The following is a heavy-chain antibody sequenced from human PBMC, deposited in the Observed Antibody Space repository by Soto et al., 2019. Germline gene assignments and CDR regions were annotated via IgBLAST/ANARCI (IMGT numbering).Heavy chain of an antibody. CDR1: GFTFGDYA. J-gene: IGHJ5*02. CDR2: IRSKAYGGTT. Sequence: PGGSLRLSCTASGFTFGDYAMSWFRRAPGKGLEWVGFIRSKAYGGTTEYAASVKGRFTISRDDSKSIAYLQMNSLKTEDTAVYYCTRTTVTTYWFDPWGQGTLVTVSS. V-gene: IGHV3-49*03. CDR3: TRTTVTTYWFDP. D-gene: IGHD4-17*01.